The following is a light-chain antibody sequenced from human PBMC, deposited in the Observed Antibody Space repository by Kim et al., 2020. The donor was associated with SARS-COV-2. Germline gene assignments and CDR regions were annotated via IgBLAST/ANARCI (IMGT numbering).Light chain of an antibody. CDR3: QQYNGYSVT. J-gene: IGKJ1*01. V-gene: IGKV1-5*01. Sequence: ASVGDRVTITCRASESISRRLDWYQQKAGKAPKLLIYDVSTLETGVPSRFSGSGSGTEFTLTIRSLQPDDFATYYCQQYNGYSVTFGQGTKVDIK. CDR2: DVS. CDR1: ESISRR.